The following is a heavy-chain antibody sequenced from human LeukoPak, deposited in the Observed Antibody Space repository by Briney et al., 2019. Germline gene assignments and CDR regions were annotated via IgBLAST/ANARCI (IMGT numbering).Heavy chain of an antibody. Sequence: ASVKVSCKASGYTFTSYDINWVRQATGQGLEWMGWMNPNSGNTGYAQKFQGRVTITRNTSISTAYMELSSLRSEDTAVYYCARGGSGSPRYFYYMDVWGKGTTVTVSS. CDR3: ARGGSGSPRYFYYMDV. V-gene: IGHV1-8*03. CDR1: GYTFTSYD. CDR2: MNPNSGNT. J-gene: IGHJ6*03. D-gene: IGHD1-26*01.